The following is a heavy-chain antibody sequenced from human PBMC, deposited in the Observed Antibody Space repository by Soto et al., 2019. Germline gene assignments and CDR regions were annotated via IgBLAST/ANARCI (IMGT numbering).Heavy chain of an antibody. V-gene: IGHV1-46*01. CDR3: ARDGRSSYSSGWYYFDY. J-gene: IGHJ4*02. CDR1: GYTFTSYY. Sequence: QVQLVQSGAEVKKPWASVKVSCKASGYTFTSYYMHCVRQAPGQGRDCMGIINPSGGSTSYAQKFQGRVTMTRDTSTSTVYMELSSLRSEDTAVYYCARDGRSSYSSGWYYFDYWGQGTLVTVSS. CDR2: INPSGGST. D-gene: IGHD6-19*01.